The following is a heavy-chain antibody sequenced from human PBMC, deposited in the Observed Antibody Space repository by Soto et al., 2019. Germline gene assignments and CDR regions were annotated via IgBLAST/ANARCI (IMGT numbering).Heavy chain of an antibody. D-gene: IGHD3-3*01. CDR3: ARNLDFWSGYYMMEGLYNWFDP. CDR2: IYPGDSDT. V-gene: IGHV5-51*01. CDR1: GYSFTSYW. Sequence: GESLKISCKGSGYSFTSYWIGWVRQMPGKGLEWMGIIYPGDSDTRYSPSFQGQVTISADKSISTAYLQMNSLRAEDTAVYYCARNLDFWSGYYMMEGLYNWFDPWGQGTLVTVSS. J-gene: IGHJ5*02.